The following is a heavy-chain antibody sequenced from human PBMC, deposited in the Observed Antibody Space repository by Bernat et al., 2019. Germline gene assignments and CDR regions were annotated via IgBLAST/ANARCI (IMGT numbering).Heavy chain of an antibody. CDR2: ISGSGGST. CDR3: AKDTKSVVVPPSFDY. D-gene: IGHD2-2*01. Sequence: EVQLLESGGGLVQPGGSLRLSCAASGFTFSSYAMSWVRQAPGKGLEWVSAISGSGGSTYYADSVKGRFTISRDKSKNTLYMKMNSLRAEDTAVYYCAKDTKSVVVPPSFDYWGQGTLVTVSS. V-gene: IGHV3-23*01. CDR1: GFTFSSYA. J-gene: IGHJ4*02.